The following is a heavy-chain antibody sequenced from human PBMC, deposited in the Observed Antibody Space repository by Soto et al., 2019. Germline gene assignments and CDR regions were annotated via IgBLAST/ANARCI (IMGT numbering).Heavy chain of an antibody. CDR3: VRDGTKTLRDWFDP. D-gene: IGHD1-1*01. Sequence: SETLSLTCTVSGASMSGFYGSWIRKSAGKGLEWIGRIYATGTTDYNPSLKSRVMVSVDTSKKQFSLKLRSVTAADTAVYYCVRDGTKTLRDWFDPWGQGISVTVSS. V-gene: IGHV4-4*07. CDR2: IYATGTT. J-gene: IGHJ5*02. CDR1: GASMSGFY.